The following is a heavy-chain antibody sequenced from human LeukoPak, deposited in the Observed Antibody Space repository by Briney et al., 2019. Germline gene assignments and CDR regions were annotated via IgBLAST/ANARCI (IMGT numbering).Heavy chain of an antibody. Sequence: GGSLRLSCAASEFTFSSYAMTWVRQAPGKGLEWVSGMSDSGTNTYYADSVKGRFTVSRDNSKNTLYLQMNSLRAEDTAVYYCAKGGAVSSKSITMVRGTRRYYYYMDVWGKGTTVTISS. CDR2: MSDSGTNT. J-gene: IGHJ6*03. V-gene: IGHV3-23*01. CDR1: EFTFSSYA. CDR3: AKGGAVSSKSITMVRGTRRYYYYMDV. D-gene: IGHD3-10*01.